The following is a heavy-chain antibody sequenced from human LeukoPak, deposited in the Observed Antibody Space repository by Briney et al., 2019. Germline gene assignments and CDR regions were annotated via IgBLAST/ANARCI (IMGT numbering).Heavy chain of an antibody. CDR1: GFTFSSYW. V-gene: IGHV3-7*01. Sequence: GGSLRLSCAASGFTFSSYWMSWVRQAPGKGLEWVANIKEDGSEKYYVDSVKGRFTISRDNAKNSLYLQMNSLRAEDTAVYYGASFLACCCGDCYSGFDYWGKGTLVPVSS. J-gene: IGHJ4*01. CDR3: ASFLACCCGDCYSGFDY. D-gene: IGHD2-21*02. CDR2: IKEDGSEK.